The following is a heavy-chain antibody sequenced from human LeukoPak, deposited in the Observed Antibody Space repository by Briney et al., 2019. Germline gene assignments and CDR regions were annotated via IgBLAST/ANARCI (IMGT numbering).Heavy chain of an antibody. Sequence: GRSLRLSCAASGFTFDDYAMHWVRQAPGKGLEWVSGISWNSGSIGYADSVKGRFTISRDNAKNSLYLQMNSLRAEDMALYYCAKDSSIVGATGSAFDIWGQGTMVTVSS. V-gene: IGHV3-9*03. J-gene: IGHJ3*02. CDR2: ISWNSGSI. D-gene: IGHD1-26*01. CDR3: AKDSSIVGATGSAFDI. CDR1: GFTFDDYA.